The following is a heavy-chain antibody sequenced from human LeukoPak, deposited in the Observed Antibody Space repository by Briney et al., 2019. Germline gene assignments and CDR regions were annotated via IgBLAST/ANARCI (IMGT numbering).Heavy chain of an antibody. D-gene: IGHD2-2*01. CDR3: ANLADIVVVPATMYYFDY. CDR1: GFTFSSYG. J-gene: IGHJ4*02. CDR2: IRYDGSNK. V-gene: IGHV3-30*02. Sequence: PGGSLRLSCAASGFTFSSYGMHWVRQAPGKGLEWVAFIRYDGSNKYYADSVKGRFTISRDNSKNTLYLQINSLRAVDTAVYYCANLADIVVVPATMYYFDYWGQGTLVTVSS.